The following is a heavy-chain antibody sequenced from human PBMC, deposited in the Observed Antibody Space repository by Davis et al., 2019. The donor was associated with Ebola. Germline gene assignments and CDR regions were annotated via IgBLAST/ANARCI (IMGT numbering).Heavy chain of an antibody. J-gene: IGHJ6*02. D-gene: IGHD5-18*01. CDR3: ARAGIQPYSPSYGMDV. V-gene: IGHV5-51*01. CDR1: GYSFTSYW. CDR2: IYPGDSDT. Sequence: PGGSLRLSCKGSGYSFTSYWIGWVRQMPGKGLEWMGIIYPGDSDTRYSPSFQGQVTISADKSISTAYLQWSSLKASDTAMYYCARAGIQPYSPSYGMDVWGQGTTVTVSS.